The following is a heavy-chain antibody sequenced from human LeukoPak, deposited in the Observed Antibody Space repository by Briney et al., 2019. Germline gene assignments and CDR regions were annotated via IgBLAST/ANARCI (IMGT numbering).Heavy chain of an antibody. Sequence: SETLSLTCAVSGYSIGSGYFWGWIRQPPGMGLEWIGGLYHSGITYYNPSPKSRVTISMDTSKNQFSLKLTSVTAADTAVYYCARHALFDSTGYYYVLDYWGQGTLATVSS. D-gene: IGHD3-22*01. V-gene: IGHV4-38-2*01. CDR3: ARHALFDSTGYYYVLDY. CDR2: LYHSGIT. CDR1: GYSIGSGYF. J-gene: IGHJ4*02.